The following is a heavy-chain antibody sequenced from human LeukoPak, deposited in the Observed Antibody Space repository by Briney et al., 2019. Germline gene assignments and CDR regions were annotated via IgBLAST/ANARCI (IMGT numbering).Heavy chain of an antibody. V-gene: IGHV4-39*01. CDR2: TCYSWST. CDR3: ARHQCSGTRCYNFYFYGMDV. Sequence: SETLSLTCTVSGGSITSSSDYWGWIRQPPGKGLEWIGTTCYSWSTQYNPSLKSRVTISVDTSKNQFSLKLSSVTAADTAVYYCARHQCSGTRCYNFYFYGMDVWGQGTTVTVSS. CDR1: GGSITSSSDY. J-gene: IGHJ6*02. D-gene: IGHD2-2*02.